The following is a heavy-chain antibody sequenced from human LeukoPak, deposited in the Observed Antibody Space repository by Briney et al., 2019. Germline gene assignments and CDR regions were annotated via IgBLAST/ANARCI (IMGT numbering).Heavy chain of an antibody. Sequence: SETLSLTCTVSGGSISSSSYYWGWIRQPPGKGLEWIGSIYYSGSTYYNPSLKSRVTISVDTSKNQFSLKLSSVTAADTAVYYCARRLPMGYCSSTSCNYWYFDLWGRGTLVTVSS. CDR3: ARRLPMGYCSSTSCNYWYFDL. CDR2: IYYSGST. V-gene: IGHV4-39*01. J-gene: IGHJ2*01. D-gene: IGHD2-2*01. CDR1: GGSISSSSYY.